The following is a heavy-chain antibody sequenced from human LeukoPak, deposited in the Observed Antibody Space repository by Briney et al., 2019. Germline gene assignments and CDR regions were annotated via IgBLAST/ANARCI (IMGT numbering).Heavy chain of an antibody. V-gene: IGHV6-1*01. J-gene: IGHJ5*02. Sequence: SQTLSLTCAISGDSVSGNSAAWNWIRQYPSRALEWLGRTYYRSKWFNEYAVSVKSRITINPDTSKNQFSLQLNSVTPEDTAVYYCTRAYVGNWFDPWGQGTLVTVSS. CDR3: TRAYVGNWFDP. CDR1: GDSVSGNSAA. CDR2: TYYRSKWFN. D-gene: IGHD3-10*02.